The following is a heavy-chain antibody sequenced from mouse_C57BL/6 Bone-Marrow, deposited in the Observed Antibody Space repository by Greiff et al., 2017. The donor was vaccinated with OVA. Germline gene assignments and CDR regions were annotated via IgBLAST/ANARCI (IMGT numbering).Heavy chain of an antibody. Sequence: EVHLVESGGGLVKPGGSLKLSCAASGFTFSSYAMSWVRQTPEKRLEWVATISDGGSYTYYPDNVKGRFTISRDNAKNNLYLQMSHLKSEDTAMYYCAREVTTNYFDYWGQGTTLTVSS. J-gene: IGHJ2*01. CDR3: AREVTTNYFDY. D-gene: IGHD2-5*01. CDR1: GFTFSSYA. V-gene: IGHV5-4*01. CDR2: ISDGGSYT.